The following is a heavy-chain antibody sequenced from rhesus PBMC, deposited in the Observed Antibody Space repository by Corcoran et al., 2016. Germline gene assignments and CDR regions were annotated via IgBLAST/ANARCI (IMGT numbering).Heavy chain of an antibody. CDR1: GASISSNY. J-gene: IGHJ5-1*01. V-gene: IGHV4S2*01. D-gene: IGHD5-12*01. CDR2: IYGSKRRT. CDR3: ARVGYSYTYNRFDI. Sequence: QVQLQESGPGLVKPSETLSLTCAVSGASISSNYWSWIRQAPGKGLEWIGRIYGSKRRTDYNPALKSRVTISIDTSKNQFSLKLTSVTAADTAVYFCARVGYSYTYNRFDIWGPGALVTVSS.